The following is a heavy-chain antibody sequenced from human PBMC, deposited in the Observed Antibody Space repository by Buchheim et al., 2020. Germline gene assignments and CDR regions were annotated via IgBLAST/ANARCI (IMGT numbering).Heavy chain of an antibody. V-gene: IGHV3-48*03. CDR3: ARHLVAGAADS. CDR2: ISRSGSNT. D-gene: IGHD6-6*01. Sequence: EVQLVESGGGVVQSGDSLRLSCVVSGFTFSDYEMKWVRQAPGKGLEWIADISRSGSNTYYPDTVRGRFTISRDNAKHSVYLQLNSLRGEDTAVYFCARHLVAGAADSWGQGT. CDR1: GFTFSDYE. J-gene: IGHJ4*01.